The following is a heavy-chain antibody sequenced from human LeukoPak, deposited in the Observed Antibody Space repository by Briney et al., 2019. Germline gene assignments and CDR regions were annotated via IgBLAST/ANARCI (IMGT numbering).Heavy chain of an antibody. Sequence: PGGSLRLSCAASGFTFSSYGMHWVRQAPGKGLEWVAVISYDGSNKYYADSVKGRFTISRDNAKNSLYLQMNSLRAEDTAVYYCASRNIIWGQGTLVTVSS. D-gene: IGHD3-10*01. CDR2: ISYDGSNK. V-gene: IGHV3-33*05. CDR3: ASRNII. CDR1: GFTFSSYG. J-gene: IGHJ4*02.